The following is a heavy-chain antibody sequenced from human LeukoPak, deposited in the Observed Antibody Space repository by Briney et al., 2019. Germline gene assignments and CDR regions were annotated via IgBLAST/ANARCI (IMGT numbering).Heavy chain of an antibody. Sequence: PGGSLRLSCAASEFRFGSYAMSWVRQAPRKGPEWVANIHQDGVDKDYVDSVAGRFTISRDNAKNSLYLQMNSLRAEDTAVYYCARATGGELDAFDIWGQGTMVTVSS. D-gene: IGHD1-26*01. CDR2: IHQDGVDK. CDR1: EFRFGSYA. V-gene: IGHV3-7*04. J-gene: IGHJ3*02. CDR3: ARATGGELDAFDI.